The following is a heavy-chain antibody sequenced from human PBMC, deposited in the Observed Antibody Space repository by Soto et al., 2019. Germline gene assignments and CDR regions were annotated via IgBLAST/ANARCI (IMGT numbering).Heavy chain of an antibody. CDR2: IIPIFGTA. CDR1: GGTFSSYA. D-gene: IGHD2-15*01. Sequence: ASVKVSCKASGGTFSSYAISWVRQAPGQGPEWMGGIIPIFGTANYAQKFQGRVTITADESTSTAYMELSSLRSEDTAVYYCARRSVSEDLGGAFDIWGQGTMVTVSS. CDR3: ARRSVSEDLGGAFDI. V-gene: IGHV1-69*13. J-gene: IGHJ3*02.